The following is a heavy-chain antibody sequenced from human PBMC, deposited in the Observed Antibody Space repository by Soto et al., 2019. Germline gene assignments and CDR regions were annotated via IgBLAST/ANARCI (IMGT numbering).Heavy chain of an antibody. J-gene: IGHJ1*01. CDR2: IYYSGST. CDR3: ARDRGGEAYFQH. V-gene: IGHV4-59*01. CDR1: GGSISSYY. D-gene: IGHD3-10*01. Sequence: ASETLSLTCTVSGGSISSYYWSWIRQPPGKGLEWIGYIYYSGSTNYNPSLKSRVTISVDTSKNQFSLKLSSVTAADTAVYYCARDRGGEAYFQHWGQGTLVTVSS.